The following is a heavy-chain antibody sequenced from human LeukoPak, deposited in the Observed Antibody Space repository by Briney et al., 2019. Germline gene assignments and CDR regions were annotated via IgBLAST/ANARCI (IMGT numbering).Heavy chain of an antibody. V-gene: IGHV3-30*04. J-gene: IGHJ4*02. CDR1: GFTFSSYA. Sequence: PGRSLRFSCAASGFTFSSYAMHWVRQAPGKGLEWVAIISYDGNNKYYADSVKGRFIISRDNSKNTLYLQINSLRVEDTAVYYCARGGPGGDCCDYWGQGTLVTVSS. D-gene: IGHD2-21*02. CDR2: ISYDGNNK. CDR3: ARGGPGGDCCDY.